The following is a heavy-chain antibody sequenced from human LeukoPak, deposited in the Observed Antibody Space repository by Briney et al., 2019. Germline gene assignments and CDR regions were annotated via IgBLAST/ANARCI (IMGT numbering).Heavy chain of an antibody. V-gene: IGHV4-31*03. CDR1: GGSISSGDFY. CDR2: IYYSGTA. J-gene: IGHJ4*02. Sequence: SQTLSLTCTVSGGSISSGDFYWSWVRQHPEKGLKWIGYIYYSGTAYYNPSLKSRVTMSVDTSKNQFSLKLDSVTAADTAVYYCARFSNAHGVKFDYWGQGTLVTVSS. CDR3: ARFSNAHGVKFDY. D-gene: IGHD2-8*01.